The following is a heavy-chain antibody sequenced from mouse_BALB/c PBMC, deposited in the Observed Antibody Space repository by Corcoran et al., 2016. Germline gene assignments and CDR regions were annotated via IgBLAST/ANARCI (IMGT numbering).Heavy chain of an antibody. D-gene: IGHD1-1*01. CDR2: INTYTGEP. CDR3: ARRSTVVAYYYAMDY. Sequence: QIQLVQSGPELKKPGETVKISCKAAGYTFTNYGMNWVKQAPGKGVKWMGWINTYTGEPTYADDFKGRFAFSLETSASTAYLQINNLKNEDMATYFCARRSTVVAYYYAMDYWGQGTSVTVSS. J-gene: IGHJ4*01. V-gene: IGHV9-1*02. CDR1: GYTFTNYG.